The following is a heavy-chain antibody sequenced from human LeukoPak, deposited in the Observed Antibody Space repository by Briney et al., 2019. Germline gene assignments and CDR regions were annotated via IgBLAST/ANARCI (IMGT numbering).Heavy chain of an antibody. J-gene: IGHJ4*02. V-gene: IGHV1-2*06. CDR1: GYTFTGYY. D-gene: IGHD4/OR15-4a*01. Sequence: ASVKVSCKASGYTFTGYYMHWVRQAPGQGLEWMGRINPNSGGTNYAQKFQGRVTMTRDASISTAYMGLSRLRSDDTAVYYCARGGAAGYYFDYWGQGTLVTVSS. CDR2: INPNSGGT. CDR3: ARGGAAGYYFDY.